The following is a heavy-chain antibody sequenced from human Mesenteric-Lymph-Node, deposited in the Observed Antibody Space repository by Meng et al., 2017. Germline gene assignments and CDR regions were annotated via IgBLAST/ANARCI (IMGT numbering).Heavy chain of an antibody. V-gene: IGHV4-34*01. CDR2: INHSGST. Sequence: GSLRLSCAVYGGSFSGYYWSWIRQPPGKGLEWIGEINHSGSTNYNPSLKSRVTISVDTSKNQFSLKLSSVTAADTAVYYCARLRYFDYWGQGTLVTVSS. CDR3: ARLRYFDY. CDR1: GGSFSGYY. J-gene: IGHJ4*02.